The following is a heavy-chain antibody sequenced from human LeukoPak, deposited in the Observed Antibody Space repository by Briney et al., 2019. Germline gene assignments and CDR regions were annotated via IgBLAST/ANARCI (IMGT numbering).Heavy chain of an antibody. Sequence: SETLSLTCTVSGYSIGSGYYWGWIRQPPGKGLEWVANIYRDGNTYYSPSLKSRVTISVDTSKNQFYLRLSSVTAADTAMYYCARLAALRGFYYYMDVWGKGTTVTVSS. D-gene: IGHD6-6*01. CDR2: IYRDGNT. J-gene: IGHJ6*03. CDR3: ARLAALRGFYYYMDV. V-gene: IGHV4-38-2*02. CDR1: GYSIGSGYY.